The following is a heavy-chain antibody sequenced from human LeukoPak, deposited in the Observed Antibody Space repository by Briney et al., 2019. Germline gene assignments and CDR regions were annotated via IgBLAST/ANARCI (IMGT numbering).Heavy chain of an antibody. CDR2: IIPIFGTA. J-gene: IGHJ3*02. Sequence: VASVKVSCKASGGTFSSYAISWVRQAPGQGLEWMGGIIPIFGTANYAQKFQGRVTITTDESTSTAYMELSSLRSEDTAVYYCARAPSNDFWSGPERTSRAFDIWGQGTMVTVSS. D-gene: IGHD3-3*01. V-gene: IGHV1-69*05. CDR1: GGTFSSYA. CDR3: ARAPSNDFWSGPERTSRAFDI.